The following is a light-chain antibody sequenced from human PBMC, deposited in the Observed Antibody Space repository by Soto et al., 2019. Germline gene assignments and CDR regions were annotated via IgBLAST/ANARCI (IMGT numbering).Light chain of an antibody. CDR1: SSDVGGYNY. Sequence: QSALTQPPSASGSPGQSVTISCTGTSSDVGGYNYVSWHQQHPGKVPKLMIYEVSKRPSGVPDRFSGSKSGKTASLTVSGLQAEDEADYYCSSYGGNNNYVFGTGTKV. J-gene: IGLJ1*01. CDR3: SSYGGNNNYV. CDR2: EVS. V-gene: IGLV2-8*01.